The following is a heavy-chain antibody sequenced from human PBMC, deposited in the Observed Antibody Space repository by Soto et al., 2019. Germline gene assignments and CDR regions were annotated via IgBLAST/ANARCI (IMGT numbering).Heavy chain of an antibody. J-gene: IGHJ4*02. Sequence: GGSLRLSSAASGFTFRSYAMSWVRHAPGKGLEWVSSISGSGGSTYYADSVKGRFTISRDNSKNTLYLQMNSLRADDTAVYYCASRSSGWYFDYWGQGTLVTVSS. D-gene: IGHD6-19*01. CDR3: ASRSSGWYFDY. CDR1: GFTFRSYA. V-gene: IGHV3-23*01. CDR2: ISGSGGST.